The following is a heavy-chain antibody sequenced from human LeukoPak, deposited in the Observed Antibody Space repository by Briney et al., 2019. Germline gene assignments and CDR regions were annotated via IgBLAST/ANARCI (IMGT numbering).Heavy chain of an antibody. D-gene: IGHD2-2*01. CDR2: IYHSGST. Sequence: SETLSLTCTVSGGSISSSSYYWGWIRQPPGKGLEWIGSIYHSGSTYYNPSLKSRVTISVDTSKNQFSLKLSSVTAADTAVYYCARFIVVVPSFDYWGQGTLVTVSS. CDR1: GGSISSSSYY. J-gene: IGHJ4*02. V-gene: IGHV4-39*01. CDR3: ARFIVVVPSFDY.